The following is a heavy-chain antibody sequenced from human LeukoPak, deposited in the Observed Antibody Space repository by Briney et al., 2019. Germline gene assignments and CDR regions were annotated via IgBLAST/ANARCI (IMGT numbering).Heavy chain of an antibody. CDR3: ARGIPSVVRGGGNRFDP. CDR2: INPNSGGT. CDR1: GYTFTGYY. V-gene: IGHV1-2*02. J-gene: IGHJ5*02. D-gene: IGHD3-10*01. Sequence: ASVKVSCKASGYTFTGYYMHWVRQAPGQGLEWMGWINPNSGGTNYAQKFQGRVTMTRDTSISTAYMELSRLRSDDTAVYYCARGIPSVVRGGGNRFDPWGQGNLVTVSS.